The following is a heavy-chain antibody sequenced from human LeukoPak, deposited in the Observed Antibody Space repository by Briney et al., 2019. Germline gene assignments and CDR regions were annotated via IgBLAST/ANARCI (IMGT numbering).Heavy chain of an antibody. CDR2: INHSGST. CDR1: GGSFSGYY. Sequence: SETLSLTCAVYGGSFSGYYWSWIRQPPGKGLEWIGEINHSGSTNYNPSLKSRVTISVDTSKNQFSLKLSPVTAADTAVYYCARGLRSVDYWGQGTLVTVSS. CDR3: ARGLRSVDY. J-gene: IGHJ4*02. V-gene: IGHV4-34*01.